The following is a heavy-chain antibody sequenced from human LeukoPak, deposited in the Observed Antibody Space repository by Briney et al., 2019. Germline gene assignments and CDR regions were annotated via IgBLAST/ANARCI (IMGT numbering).Heavy chain of an antibody. J-gene: IGHJ4*02. D-gene: IGHD2-8*01. Sequence: SETLSLTCAVYGGSFSGYYWSWIRQPPGKGLEWIGEINHSGSTNYNPSLKSRVTISVDTSKNQFSLKLSSVTAADTAVYYCARGYCTNAACSLGPTQAWGQGVLVTVSS. CDR1: GGSFSGYY. CDR3: ARGYCTNAACSLGPTQA. CDR2: INHSGST. V-gene: IGHV4-34*01.